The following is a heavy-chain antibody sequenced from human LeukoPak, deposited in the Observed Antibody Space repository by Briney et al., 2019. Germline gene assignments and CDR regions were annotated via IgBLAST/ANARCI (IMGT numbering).Heavy chain of an antibody. CDR2: IIPIFGTA. CDR1: GGTFSSYA. D-gene: IGHD6-19*01. J-gene: IGHJ3*02. CDR3: ARDSYSSGRSPGGAFDI. V-gene: IGHV1-69*13. Sequence: ASVKVSCKASGGTFSSYAISWVRQAPGQGLEWMGGIIPIFGTANYAQKLQGRVTITADESTSTAYMELSSLRSEDTAVYYCARDSYSSGRSPGGAFDIWGQGTMVTVSS.